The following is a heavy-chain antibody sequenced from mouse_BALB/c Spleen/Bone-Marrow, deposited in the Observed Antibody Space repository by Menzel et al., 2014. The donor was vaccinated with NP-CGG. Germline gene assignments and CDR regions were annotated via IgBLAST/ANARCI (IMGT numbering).Heavy chain of an antibody. CDR1: GYTFTSYW. CDR3: TRTYEYFDY. Sequence: QVQLQQSGAELVRPEASVKLSCKTSGYTFTSYWINWVKPRPGQGLEWIGNIYPSDNYTNYNQKFKDKATLTVDISSTTAYKQLSSPTSEDSAVYYCTRTYEYFDYWGQGTTLTVSS. J-gene: IGHJ2*01. CDR2: IYPSDNYT. D-gene: IGHD2-3*01. V-gene: IGHV1-69*02.